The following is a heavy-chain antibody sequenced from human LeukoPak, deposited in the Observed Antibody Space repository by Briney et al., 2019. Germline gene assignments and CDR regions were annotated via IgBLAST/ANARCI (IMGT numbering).Heavy chain of an antibody. V-gene: IGHV3-30-3*01. CDR3: ARVPYGSGTYTDY. Sequence: SGGSLRLSCAASGFTFSTYAMHWVRQAPGKGLEWVAVITYDGSDKYYADSVKGRFTISRDNSKNTVYLQMNSLRAEDTAVYYCARVPYGSGTYTDYWGRGTLVTVSS. CDR2: ITYDGSDK. D-gene: IGHD3-10*01. CDR1: GFTFSTYA. J-gene: IGHJ4*02.